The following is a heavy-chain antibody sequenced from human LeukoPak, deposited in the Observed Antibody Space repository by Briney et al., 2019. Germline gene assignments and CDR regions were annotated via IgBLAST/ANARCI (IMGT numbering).Heavy chain of an antibody. V-gene: IGHV3-13*01. CDR1: GFTFMDYD. D-gene: IGHD6-19*01. CDR3: ARGGIQVSGINEFDY. J-gene: IGHJ4*02. CDR2: IGIRDDT. Sequence: PGGSLRLSCAASGFTFMDYDMHWVRQVIGKGLEWVSAIGIRDDTHYSGSVKGRFTISRENAESSLYLQMNSLRAEDTAVYYCARGGIQVSGINEFDYWGQGTLVTVSS.